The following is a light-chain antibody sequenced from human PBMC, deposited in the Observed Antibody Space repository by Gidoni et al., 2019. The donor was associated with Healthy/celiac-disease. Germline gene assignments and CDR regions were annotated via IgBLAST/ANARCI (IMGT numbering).Light chain of an antibody. Sequence: VLTQSPATLSLSPGERATLSCRASQSVSSSYLAWYQQKPGQAPRLLIYGASSRATGIPDRFSGSGSGTDFTLTISRLEPEDFAVYYCQQYGSSTGWTFGQGTKVEIK. CDR3: QQYGSSTGWT. CDR1: QSVSSSY. J-gene: IGKJ1*01. CDR2: GAS. V-gene: IGKV3-20*01.